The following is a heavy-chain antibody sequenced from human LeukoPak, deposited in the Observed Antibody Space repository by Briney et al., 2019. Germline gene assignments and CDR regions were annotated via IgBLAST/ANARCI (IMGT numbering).Heavy chain of an antibody. V-gene: IGHV4-34*01. J-gene: IGHJ5*02. CDR1: GGSFSGYY. CDR3: ARGREAGEREFDP. CDR2: INHSGST. Sequence: SETLSLTCAVYGGSFSGYYWSWIRQPPGKGLEWIGEINHSGSTNYNPSLKSRVTISVDTSKNQFSLKLSFVTAADTAVYYCARGREAGEREFDPWGQGTLVTVSS. D-gene: IGHD7-27*01.